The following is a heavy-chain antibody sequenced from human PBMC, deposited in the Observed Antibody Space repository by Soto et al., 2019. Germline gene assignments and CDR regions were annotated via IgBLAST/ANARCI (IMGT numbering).Heavy chain of an antibody. J-gene: IGHJ4*02. CDR1: GFTFSNAW. V-gene: IGHV3-15*07. Sequence: EVQLVESGGGLVKPGGSLRLSCAASGFTFSNAWMNWVRQAPGKGLEWVGRIKSKTDGGTTDYAAPVQGRFTISRDDSKNTLYLPMNSLKSEGTAVYYCIVRYPYYFAYWCQGTLVTVSS. CDR2: IKSKTDGGTT. CDR3: IVRYPYYFAY. D-gene: IGHD2-21*01.